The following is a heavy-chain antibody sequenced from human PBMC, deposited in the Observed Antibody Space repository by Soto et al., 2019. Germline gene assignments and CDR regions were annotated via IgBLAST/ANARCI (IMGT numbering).Heavy chain of an antibody. D-gene: IGHD4-4*01. J-gene: IGHJ3*02. V-gene: IGHV1-18*01. CDR1: GYTFTGDG. Sequence: ASVKVSCKASGYTFTGDGISWVRQAPGQGLEWMGWISAYNGNTNYAQKFQGRVTITRDTSASTAYMELSSLRSEDTAVYYCARVTRASKGWTDAFDIWGQGTMVTVSS. CDR3: ARVTRASKGWTDAFDI. CDR2: ISAYNGNT.